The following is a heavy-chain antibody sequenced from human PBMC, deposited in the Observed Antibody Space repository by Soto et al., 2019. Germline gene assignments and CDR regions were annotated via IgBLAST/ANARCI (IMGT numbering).Heavy chain of an antibody. CDR3: ATESGSTYGYFDH. Sequence: SETLSLTCTVSGGSISSSSYYWGWIRQPPGKGLEWIGSIYYSGSTYYNPSLKSRVTISVDTSKNQFSLRPSSVTAADTAVYFCATESGSTYGYFDHWGQGTQVTVSS. J-gene: IGHJ4*02. V-gene: IGHV4-39*01. CDR1: GGSISSSSYY. CDR2: IYYSGST. D-gene: IGHD5-18*01.